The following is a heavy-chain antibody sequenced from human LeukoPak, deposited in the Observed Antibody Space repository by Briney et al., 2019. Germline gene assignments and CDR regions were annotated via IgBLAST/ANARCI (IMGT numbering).Heavy chain of an antibody. Sequence: GGSLRLSCAASGFTFSSYSMNWVRQAPGKGLEWVSSISSSSSYIYYADSVKGRFTISRDNSKNTLYLQMNSLRAEDTAVYYCAKEHGGSSWYEDAFDIWGQGTMVTVSS. D-gene: IGHD6-13*01. V-gene: IGHV3-21*04. J-gene: IGHJ3*02. CDR2: ISSSSSYI. CDR3: AKEHGGSSWYEDAFDI. CDR1: GFTFSSYS.